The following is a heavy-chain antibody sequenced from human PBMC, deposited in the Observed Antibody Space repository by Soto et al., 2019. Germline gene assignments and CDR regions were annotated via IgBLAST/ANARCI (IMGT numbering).Heavy chain of an antibody. D-gene: IGHD2-21*01. Sequence: EVQLLESGGGLVQRGGSLRLSCAVSGFIFNNYAMTWVRQAPGKGLEWVARVSGRGGSAYYADSVKGRLTISRDNSNNTLYLQMTNVRGEDTAVYYCVRRAGGAVVWYYDLWGRGTLVSVFS. CDR3: VRRAGGAVVWYYDL. CDR1: GFIFNNYA. CDR2: VSGRGGSA. J-gene: IGHJ2*01. V-gene: IGHV3-23*01.